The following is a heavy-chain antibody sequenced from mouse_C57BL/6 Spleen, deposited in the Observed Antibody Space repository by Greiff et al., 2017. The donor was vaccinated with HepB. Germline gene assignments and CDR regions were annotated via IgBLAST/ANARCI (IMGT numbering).Heavy chain of an antibody. CDR3: ARWSAQATCAY. V-gene: IGHV1-81*01. Sequence: VQLHPSVASLSRPFSSVPLSCPSSCSPFPSYGISWVKQRPGPGLAWLGALSPRSGNTYYNEKFNCNATLTADKSSSTAYMALRSLTSEDSAVYFCARWSAQATCAYWGQGTLVTVSA. D-gene: IGHD3-2*02. J-gene: IGHJ3*01. CDR1: CSPFPSYG. CDR2: LSPRSGNT.